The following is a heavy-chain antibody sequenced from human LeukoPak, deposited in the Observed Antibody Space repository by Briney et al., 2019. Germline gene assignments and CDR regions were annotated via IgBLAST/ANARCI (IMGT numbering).Heavy chain of an antibody. CDR1: GYTFTGYY. CDR3: ARGPSGSDY. V-gene: IGHV1-2*06. J-gene: IGHJ4*02. CDR2: INPSSGGT. D-gene: IGHD3-10*01. Sequence: RASVKVSCKASGYTFTGYYLHWVRQAPGQGLEWMGRINPSSGGTNYAQKFQGRVTMTRDTSINTTYMDLSSLRSDDTAVYYCARGPSGSDYWGQGTLVTVSS.